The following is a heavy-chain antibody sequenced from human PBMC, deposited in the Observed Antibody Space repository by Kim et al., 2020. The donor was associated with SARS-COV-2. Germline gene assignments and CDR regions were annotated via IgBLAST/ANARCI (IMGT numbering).Heavy chain of an antibody. Sequence: SETLSLTCAVYGGSFSGYYWSWIRQPPGKGLEWIGEINHSGSTNYNPSLKSRVTISVDTSKNQFSLKLSSVTAADTAVYYCATGGNYYDFWSGYYSAGRYYYYGMDVWGQGTTVTVSS. CDR1: GGSFSGYY. D-gene: IGHD3-3*01. CDR2: INHSGST. V-gene: IGHV4-34*01. J-gene: IGHJ6*02. CDR3: ATGGNYYDFWSGYYSAGRYYYYGMDV.